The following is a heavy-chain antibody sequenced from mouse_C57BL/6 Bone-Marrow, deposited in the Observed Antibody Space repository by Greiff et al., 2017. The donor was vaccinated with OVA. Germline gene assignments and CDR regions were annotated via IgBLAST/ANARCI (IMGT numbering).Heavy chain of an antibody. V-gene: IGHV7-3*01. CDR3: ARSYYGSSYEWYFDV. D-gene: IGHD1-1*01. J-gene: IGHJ1*03. CDR2: IRNKANGYTT. Sequence: EVMLVESGGGLVQPGGSLSLSCAASGFTFTDYYMSWVRQPPGKALEWLGFIRNKANGYTTEYSASVKGRFTISRDNSQSILYLQMNALRAEDRATYYCARSYYGSSYEWYFDVWGTGTTVTVSS. CDR1: GFTFTDYY.